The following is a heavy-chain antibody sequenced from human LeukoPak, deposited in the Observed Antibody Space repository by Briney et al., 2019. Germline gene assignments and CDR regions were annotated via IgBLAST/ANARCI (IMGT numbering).Heavy chain of an antibody. CDR1: GFTFSSYG. CDR2: ISYDGST. Sequence: GGSLRLSCAASGFTFSSYGMHWVRQAPGKGLEWVAVISYDGSTYADSVKGRFTISRGNSKNTLYLQMNSLRAEDTAVYYCAKGIGELRMGNYYYYGMDVWGQGTTVTVSS. D-gene: IGHD3-10*01. J-gene: IGHJ6*02. CDR3: AKGIGELRMGNYYYYGMDV. V-gene: IGHV3-30*18.